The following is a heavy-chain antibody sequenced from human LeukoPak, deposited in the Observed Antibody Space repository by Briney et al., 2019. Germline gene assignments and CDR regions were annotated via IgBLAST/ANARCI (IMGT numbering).Heavy chain of an antibody. CDR2: ISYDGSNK. Sequence: PGRSLRLSCAASGFTFSSYGMHCVRQAPGKGLEWVAVISYDGSNKYYADSVKGRFTISRDNSKNTLYLQMNSLRAEDTAVYYCAKGDNWNGVHYWGQGTLVTVSS. D-gene: IGHD1-20*01. V-gene: IGHV3-30*18. J-gene: IGHJ4*02. CDR1: GFTFSSYG. CDR3: AKGDNWNGVHY.